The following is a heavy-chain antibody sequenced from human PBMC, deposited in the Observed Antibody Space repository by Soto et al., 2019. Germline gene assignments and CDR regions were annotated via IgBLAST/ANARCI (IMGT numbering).Heavy chain of an antibody. V-gene: IGHV2-5*02. CDR3: AHGGRRGEQYYDFWSGYYSSLHRYMDV. D-gene: IGHD3-3*01. CDR1: GFSLSTSGVV. Sequence: SGPTLVNPTQTLTLTCSFSGFSLSTSGVVVGWIRQPPGKALEWRALIYWDDDKRYSPSLKSRLTITKDTSKNQVVLTMTNMDPVDTATYYCAHGGRRGEQYYDFWSGYYSSLHRYMDVWGKGT. CDR2: IYWDDDK. J-gene: IGHJ6*03.